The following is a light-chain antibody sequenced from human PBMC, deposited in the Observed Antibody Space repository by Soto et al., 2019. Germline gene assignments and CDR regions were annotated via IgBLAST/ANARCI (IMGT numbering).Light chain of an antibody. CDR1: QSVGSY. V-gene: IGKV3-11*01. CDR2: DAS. CDR3: QQRSNWPLT. J-gene: IGKJ4*01. Sequence: IVLTQSPATLSLSPGERATLSCRASQSVGSYLAWYQQKPGQAPRLLIYDASNRATGIPARFSGSGSGTDFTLTISSLEPEDFAVYSCQQRSNWPLTFGGGTKVEIK.